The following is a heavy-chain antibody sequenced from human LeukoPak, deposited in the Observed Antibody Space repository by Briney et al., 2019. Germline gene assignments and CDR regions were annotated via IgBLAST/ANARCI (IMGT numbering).Heavy chain of an antibody. CDR2: ISGSGGST. CDR3: ATTRGDYYDSSGYPVP. J-gene: IGHJ5*02. D-gene: IGHD3-22*01. V-gene: IGHV3-23*01. CDR1: GFTFSSYA. Sequence: GGSLRLSCAASGFTFSSYAMSWVRQAPGKGLVWVSAISGSGGSTYYADSVKGRFTISRDNSKNTLYLQMNSLSAEDTAVYYCATTRGDYYDSSGYPVPWGQGTLVTVSS.